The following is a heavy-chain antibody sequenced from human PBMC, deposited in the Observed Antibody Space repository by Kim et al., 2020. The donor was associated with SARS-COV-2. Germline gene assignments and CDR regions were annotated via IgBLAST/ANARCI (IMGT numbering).Heavy chain of an antibody. V-gene: IGHV3-11*01. CDR3: ARTDAEDIVVVPAATIPFFDY. D-gene: IGHD2-2*01. CDR2: ISSSGSTI. CDR1: GFTFSDYY. Sequence: GGSLRLSCAASGFTFSDYYMSWIRQAPGKGLEWVSYISSSGSTIYYADSVKGRFTISRDNAKNSLYLQMNSLRAEDTAVYYCARTDAEDIVVVPAATIPFFDYWGQGTLVTVSS. J-gene: IGHJ4*02.